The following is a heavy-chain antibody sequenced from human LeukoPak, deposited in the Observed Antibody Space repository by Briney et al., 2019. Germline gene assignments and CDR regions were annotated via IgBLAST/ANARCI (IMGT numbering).Heavy chain of an antibody. CDR2: ISATGNYI. V-gene: IGHV3-21*01. Sequence: GGSLRLSCAASGFTFRSYAMHWVRQAPGKGLEWVSSISATGNYIYYADSVKGRFTISRDNAKNSLYLQMNSLRAEDTAVYYCARDRSGYTFDDWGQGTLVTVSS. D-gene: IGHD5-18*01. CDR3: ARDRSGYTFDD. CDR1: GFTFRSYA. J-gene: IGHJ4*02.